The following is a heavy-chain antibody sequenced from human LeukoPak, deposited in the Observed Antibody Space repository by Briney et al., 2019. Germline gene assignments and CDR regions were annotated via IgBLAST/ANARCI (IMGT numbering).Heavy chain of an antibody. V-gene: IGHV1-46*01. J-gene: IGHJ5*02. CDR3: ARVGGLWFGELWHNWFEP. CDR1: GYTFTSYY. CDR2: INPSGGST. D-gene: IGHD3-10*01. Sequence: GASVKVSCKASGYTFTSYYTHWVRQAPGQGLEWMGIINPSGGSTSYAQKFQGRVTMTRDTSTSTVYMELSSLRSEDTAVYYCARVGGLWFGELWHNWFEPWGQGTLVTVSS.